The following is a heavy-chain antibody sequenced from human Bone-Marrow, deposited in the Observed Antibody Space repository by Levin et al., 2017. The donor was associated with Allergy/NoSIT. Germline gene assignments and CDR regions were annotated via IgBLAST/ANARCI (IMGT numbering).Heavy chain of an antibody. CDR3: ARGWFGELLSH. CDR1: GFTVSSNY. CDR2: IYSGGST. J-gene: IGHJ4*02. Sequence: GGSLRLSCAASGFTVSSNYMSWVRQAPGKGPEWVSVIYSGGSTYYADSVKGRFTIFRDNSKNTLYLQMNSLRAEDTAVYYCARGWFGELLSHWCQGALVTVSS. V-gene: IGHV3-53*01. D-gene: IGHD3-10*01.